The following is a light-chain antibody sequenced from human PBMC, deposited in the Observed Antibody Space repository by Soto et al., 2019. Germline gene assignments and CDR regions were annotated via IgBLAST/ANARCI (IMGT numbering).Light chain of an antibody. Sequence: EIVLTQSPGTLSLSPGDRATLSCRASQSLTSNYLAWYQQRPGQAPRLLISGASTRATGIPDTFGGTGSGTDFTLTISRLEPEDFAVYYCQQYDSSPYTFGQGTKVDIK. V-gene: IGKV3-20*01. CDR1: QSLTSNY. CDR3: QQYDSSPYT. J-gene: IGKJ2*01. CDR2: GAS.